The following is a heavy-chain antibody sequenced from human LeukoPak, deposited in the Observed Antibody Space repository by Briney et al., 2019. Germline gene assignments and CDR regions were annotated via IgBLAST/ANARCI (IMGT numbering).Heavy chain of an antibody. CDR2: INHSGST. CDR1: GGSFSGYY. J-gene: IGHJ4*02. D-gene: IGHD2-2*01. CDR3: ARWGARGYCSSTSCPTFDY. Sequence: SETLSLTCAVYGGSFSGYYWSWIRQPPGKGLEWIGEINHSGSTNYNPSLKSRVTISVDTSKNQFSLKLSSVTAADTAVYYCARWGARGYCSSTSCPTFDYWGQGTLVTVSS. V-gene: IGHV4-34*01.